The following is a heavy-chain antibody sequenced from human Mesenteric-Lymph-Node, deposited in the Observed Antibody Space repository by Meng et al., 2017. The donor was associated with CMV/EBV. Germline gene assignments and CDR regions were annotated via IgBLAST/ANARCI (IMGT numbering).Heavy chain of an antibody. V-gene: IGHV3-21*03. D-gene: IGHD3-3*01. CDR1: GFTFSSYT. Sequence: GGSLRLSCAASGFTFSSYTMSCVRQAPGKGLEWVSSISSSTSVIYYAESVKGRFSTSRDNAKNSLYLQMNSLRGEDTAVYYCARVHYDFWSGYLGRPYQDAFDIWGQGTMVTVS. J-gene: IGHJ3*02. CDR3: ARVHYDFWSGYLGRPYQDAFDI. CDR2: ISSSTSVI.